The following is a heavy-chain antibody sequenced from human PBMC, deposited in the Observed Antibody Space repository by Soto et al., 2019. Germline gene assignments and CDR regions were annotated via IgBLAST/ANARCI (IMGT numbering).Heavy chain of an antibody. CDR2: IYSGGTY. V-gene: IGHV3-53*04. CDR1: GFSVSATKY. J-gene: IGHJ3*02. Sequence: EVQLVESGGGLVQPGGSLRLSCLASGFSVSATKYMNWLRQAPDKGLEWVSVIYSGGTYYYADSVKGRFTISRHDSKNTLYLQMDSLRPEDTAVYFCARANDLNAFDMWGQGTMVTVSS. CDR3: ARANDLNAFDM.